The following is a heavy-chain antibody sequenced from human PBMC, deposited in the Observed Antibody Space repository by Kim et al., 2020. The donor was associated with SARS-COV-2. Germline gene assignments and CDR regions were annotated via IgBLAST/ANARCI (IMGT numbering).Heavy chain of an antibody. CDR3: ARGGDSSGWSVGAIDI. V-gene: IGHV4-59*09. Sequence: SLKSRVTISVDTSKNQFSLKLSSVTAADTAVYYWARGGDSSGWSVGAIDIWGQGTMVTVSS. J-gene: IGHJ3*02. D-gene: IGHD6-19*01.